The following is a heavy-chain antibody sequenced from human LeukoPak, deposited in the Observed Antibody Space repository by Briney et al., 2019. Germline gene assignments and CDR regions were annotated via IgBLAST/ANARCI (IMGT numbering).Heavy chain of an antibody. CDR2: IHYDGTNK. J-gene: IGHJ3*02. V-gene: IGHV3-30*02. Sequence: GGSLRLSCAASGLTFSTYGMHWVRQAPGKGLERVTSIHYDGTNKYYAEAVKGRFTISRDNSKNTLYLQMNSLRAEDMAVYFCARVKMAVGHAFDIWGQGTMVTVSS. CDR3: ARVKMAVGHAFDI. D-gene: IGHD5-24*01. CDR1: GLTFSTYG.